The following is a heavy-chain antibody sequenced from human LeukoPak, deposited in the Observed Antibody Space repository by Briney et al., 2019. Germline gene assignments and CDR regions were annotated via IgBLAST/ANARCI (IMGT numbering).Heavy chain of an antibody. CDR3: ARDGGTRLKYSYGYGDY. CDR1: GFTFSSYE. CDR2: ISSSGSTI. V-gene: IGHV3-48*03. J-gene: IGHJ4*02. D-gene: IGHD5-18*01. Sequence: GGSLRLSCAASGFTFSSYEMNWVRQAPGKGLEWVSYISSSGSTIYYADSVKGRFTISRDNAKNSLYLQMNSLRAEDTAVYYCARDGGTRLKYSYGYGDYWGQGTLVTVSS.